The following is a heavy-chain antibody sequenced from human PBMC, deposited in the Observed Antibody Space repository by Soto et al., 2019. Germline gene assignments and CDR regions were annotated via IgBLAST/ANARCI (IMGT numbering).Heavy chain of an antibody. CDR1: GGSISSGDYY. J-gene: IGHJ5*01. CDR3: ARGVNPINLFDP. V-gene: IGHV4-30-4*01. D-gene: IGHD3-3*01. Sequence: SETLSLTCTVSGGSISSGDYYWSWIRQPPGKGLEWIGYIYYSGSTYYNPSLKSRVTISVDTSKNQFSLKLSSVTAADTAVYYFARGVNPINLFDPSSQGSLVTVSS. CDR2: IYYSGST.